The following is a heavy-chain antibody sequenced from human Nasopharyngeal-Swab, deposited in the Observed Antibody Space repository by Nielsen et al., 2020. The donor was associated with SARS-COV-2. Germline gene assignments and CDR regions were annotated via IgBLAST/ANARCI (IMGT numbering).Heavy chain of an antibody. V-gene: IGHV3-21*01. CDR1: GFALSSYW. CDR2: ISSSSSYI. J-gene: IGHJ4*02. D-gene: IGHD2-21*02. CDR3: ASVREHIVVVTAIYDY. Sequence: GESLKISCAASGFALSSYWMHWVRQTPGKGLEWVSSISSSSSYIYYADSVKGRFTISRDNAKNSLYLQMNSLRAEDTAVYYCASVREHIVVVTAIYDYWGQGTLVTVSS.